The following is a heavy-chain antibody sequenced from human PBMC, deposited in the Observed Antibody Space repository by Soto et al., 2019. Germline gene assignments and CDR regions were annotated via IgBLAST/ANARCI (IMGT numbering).Heavy chain of an antibody. CDR3: AKRGQTYYYDSSGYYYNWFDP. CDR1: GFTFSSYS. CDR2: ISSSGSYI. V-gene: IGHV3-21*04. Sequence: GGSLRLSCAASGFTFSSYSMNWVRQAPGKGLKWVSSISSSGSYIYYADSVKGRFTISRDNAKNTLYLQMNSLRAEDTAVYYCAKRGQTYYYDSSGYYYNWFDPWGQGTLVTVSS. D-gene: IGHD3-22*01. J-gene: IGHJ5*02.